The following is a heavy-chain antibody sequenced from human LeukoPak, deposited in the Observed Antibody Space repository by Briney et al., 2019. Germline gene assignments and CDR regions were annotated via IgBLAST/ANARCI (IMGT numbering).Heavy chain of an antibody. J-gene: IGHJ3*02. Sequence: SETLSLTCTVSGDSISTYYWSWIRQPAGKGLEWIGRIYTSGSTNYNPSLKSRVTMSVDTSKNQFSLKLSSVTAADTAVYYCAREYYDSNKAPALDIWGRGTMVTVSS. D-gene: IGHD3-22*01. CDR3: AREYYDSNKAPALDI. CDR1: GDSISTYY. V-gene: IGHV4-4*07. CDR2: IYTSGST.